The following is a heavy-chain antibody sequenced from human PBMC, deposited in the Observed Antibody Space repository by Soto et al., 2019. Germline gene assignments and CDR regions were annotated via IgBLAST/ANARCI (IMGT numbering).Heavy chain of an antibody. Sequence: GGSLRPSCAASGFPFSSYAMSWVRQAPGKGLEWVSTGSGRLDSAYYSDAVKGGFTVSRDHSRNVLYLPMNRLREEDTGVYYCATDEGLPGDFGILIHAFDIWGQGTLVIVSS. CDR1: GFPFSSYA. CDR3: ATDEGLPGDFGILIHAFDI. CDR2: GSGRLDSA. J-gene: IGHJ3*02. D-gene: IGHD3-3*01. V-gene: IGHV3-23*01.